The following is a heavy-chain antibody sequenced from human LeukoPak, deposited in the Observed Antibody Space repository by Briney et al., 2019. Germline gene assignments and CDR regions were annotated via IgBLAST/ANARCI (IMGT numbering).Heavy chain of an antibody. CDR3: AGVIAAAGASYWYFDL. J-gene: IGHJ2*01. CDR2: IYYSGST. D-gene: IGHD6-13*01. CDR1: GGSISSSSYY. Sequence: SETLSLTCTVSGGSISSSSYYWGWIRQPPGKGLEWIGSIYYSGSTYYNPSLKSRVTISVDTSKNQFSLKLSSVTAADTAVYYCAGVIAAAGASYWYFDLWGRGTLVTVSS. V-gene: IGHV4-39*01.